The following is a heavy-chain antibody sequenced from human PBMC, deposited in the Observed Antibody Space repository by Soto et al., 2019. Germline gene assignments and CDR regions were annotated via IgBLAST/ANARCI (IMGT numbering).Heavy chain of an antibody. D-gene: IGHD3-22*01. Sequence: ASVKVSCKASGYTFTSYAMHWVRQAPGQRLEWMGWINAGNGNTKYSQKFQGRVTITRDTSASTAYMELSSLRSDDTAVYYCARDYYDSSGYSNWFAPWGQGTLVTVSS. CDR3: ARDYYDSSGYSNWFAP. CDR1: GYTFTSYA. CDR2: INAGNGNT. J-gene: IGHJ5*02. V-gene: IGHV1-3*01.